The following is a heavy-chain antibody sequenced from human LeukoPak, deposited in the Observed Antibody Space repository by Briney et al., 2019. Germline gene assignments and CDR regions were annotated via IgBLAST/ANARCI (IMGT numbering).Heavy chain of an antibody. CDR2: ISAYNGNT. D-gene: IGHD4-17*01. CDR3: ARDFSTVTALPDY. J-gene: IGHJ4*02. V-gene: IGHV1-18*01. Sequence: EASVTVSCTASGYTFTSYGISWVRQAPGQGLEWVGWISAYNGNTNYAQKLQGRVTMTTDTSTSTAYMELRSLRSDDTAVYYCARDFSTVTALPDYWGQGTLVTVSS. CDR1: GYTFTSYG.